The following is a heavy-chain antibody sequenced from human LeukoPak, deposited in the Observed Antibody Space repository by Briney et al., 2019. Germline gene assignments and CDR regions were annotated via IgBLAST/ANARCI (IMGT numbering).Heavy chain of an antibody. Sequence: SETLSLTCAVYGGSFSGYYWSWIRQPPGKGLEWIGEINHSGSTNYNPSLKSRVTIAVDTSKNQFSLKLSSVTAADTAMYYCARGRGAAAGIYDYWGQVTLVTVSS. CDR3: ARGRGAAAGIYDY. CDR2: INHSGST. CDR1: GGSFSGYY. D-gene: IGHD6-13*01. J-gene: IGHJ4*02. V-gene: IGHV4-34*01.